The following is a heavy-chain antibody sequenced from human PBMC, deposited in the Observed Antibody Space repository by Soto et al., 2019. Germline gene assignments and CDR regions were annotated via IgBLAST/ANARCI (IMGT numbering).Heavy chain of an antibody. Sequence: SETLSLTCTVSGGSISSGDYYWSWIRQPPGKGLEWIGYIYYSGSTYYNPSLKGRVTISVDTSKNQFSLELSSVTAADTAVYYCARGKGSSWSHFDYWGQGTLVTVSS. V-gene: IGHV4-30-4*01. CDR1: GGSISSGDYY. CDR2: IYYSGST. CDR3: ARGKGSSWSHFDY. D-gene: IGHD6-13*01. J-gene: IGHJ4*02.